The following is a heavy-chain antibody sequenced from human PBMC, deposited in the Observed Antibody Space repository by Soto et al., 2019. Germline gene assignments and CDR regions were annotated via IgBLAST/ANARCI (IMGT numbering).Heavy chain of an antibody. CDR2: MNPNSGNT. CDR1: GYTFTSYD. J-gene: IGHJ6*04. Sequence: QVQLVQSGAEVKKPGASVKVSCKASGYTFTSYDINWVRQATGQGLEWMGWMNPNSGNTGYAQKFQGRVTMTRNTSISTAYMELSSLRSEDTAVYYCARLHSIAAAALYYYGMDVWGKGTTVTVSS. CDR3: ARLHSIAAAALYYYGMDV. D-gene: IGHD6-13*01. V-gene: IGHV1-8*01.